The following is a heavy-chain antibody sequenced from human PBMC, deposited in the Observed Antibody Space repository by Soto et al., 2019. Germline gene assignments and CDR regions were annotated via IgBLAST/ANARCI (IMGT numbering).Heavy chain of an antibody. V-gene: IGHV1-8*01. CDR2: MNPNSGNT. Sequence: ASVKVSCKASGYTFTSYDINWVRQATGQGLEWMGWMNPNSGNTGYAQKFQGRVTMTRNTSISTAYMELSSLRSEDTAVYYCARGGPTYYDFWSGYYDKNWFDPWGQGTLVTVSS. CDR1: GYTFTSYD. J-gene: IGHJ5*02. D-gene: IGHD3-3*01. CDR3: ARGGPTYYDFWSGYYDKNWFDP.